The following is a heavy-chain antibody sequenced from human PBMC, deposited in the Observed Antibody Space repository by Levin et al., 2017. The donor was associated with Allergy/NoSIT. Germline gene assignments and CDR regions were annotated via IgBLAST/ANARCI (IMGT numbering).Heavy chain of an antibody. J-gene: IGHJ3*02. D-gene: IGHD2-15*01. CDR2: INAGNGNT. Sequence: PGESLKISCKASGYTFTSYAMHWVRQAPGQRLEWMGWINAGNGNTKYSQKFQGRVTITRDTSASTAYMELSSLRSEDTAVYYCARDLGYCSGGSCYSSAFDIWGQGTMVTVSS. CDR1: GYTFTSYA. V-gene: IGHV1-3*01. CDR3: ARDLGYCSGGSCYSSAFDI.